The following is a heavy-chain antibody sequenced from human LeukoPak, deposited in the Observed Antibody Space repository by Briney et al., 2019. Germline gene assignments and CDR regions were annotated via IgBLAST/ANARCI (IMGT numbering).Heavy chain of an antibody. J-gene: IGHJ6*04. CDR3: ARDERGYDFWSGYFV. D-gene: IGHD3-3*01. Sequence: GGSLRLSCAAFGFTLSSYSMNWVRQAPGKGLEWVASINRSGSHTFYADSVKGRFTISRDNAKNSLHLQMNSLRVEDTAVYYCARDERGYDFWSGYFVWGKGTTVTVSS. CDR1: GFTLSSYS. CDR2: INRSGSHT. V-gene: IGHV3-21*01.